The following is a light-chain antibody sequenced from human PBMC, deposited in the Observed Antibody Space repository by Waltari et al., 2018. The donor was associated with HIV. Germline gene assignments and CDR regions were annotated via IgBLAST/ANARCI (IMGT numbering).Light chain of an antibody. CDR1: GSNIGTNN. CDR3: AAWDDSLKGPL. CDR2: RNN. Sequence: QSVLTQSPSASGTPGQRVAISCSGSGSNIGTNNHHWYQQVPGTAPKLLIYRNNRRPSGVPDLFSGSKSGASSSLSISGLQSEDEADYYCAAWDDSLKGPLFGGGTRLTVL. J-gene: IGLJ2*01. V-gene: IGLV1-44*01.